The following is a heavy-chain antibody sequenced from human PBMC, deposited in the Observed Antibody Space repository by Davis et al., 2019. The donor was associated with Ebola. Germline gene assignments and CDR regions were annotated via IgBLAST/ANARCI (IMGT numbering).Heavy chain of an antibody. D-gene: IGHD6-6*01. Sequence: SVKVSCKASGGTFSSYAISWVRQAPGQGLEWMGGIIPIFGTANYAQKFQGRVTITADESTSTAYMELSSLRSEDTAVYYCAILYSSSSPYYYYYGMDVWSQGTTVTVSS. CDR3: AILYSSSSPYYYYYGMDV. CDR1: GGTFSSYA. CDR2: IIPIFGTA. V-gene: IGHV1-69*13. J-gene: IGHJ6*02.